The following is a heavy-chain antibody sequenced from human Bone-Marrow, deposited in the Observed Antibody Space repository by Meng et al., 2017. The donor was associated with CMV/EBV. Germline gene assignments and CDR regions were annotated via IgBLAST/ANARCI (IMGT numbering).Heavy chain of an antibody. Sequence: SCPVPGGSISSSSYYWGWIRQPPGKGLEWIGSIYYSGSTYYNPSLKSRVTISVDTSKNQFSLKLSSVTAADTAVYYCASRTTNYYWYFDLWGRGPRVTVSS. CDR2: IYYSGST. J-gene: IGHJ2*01. CDR1: GGSISSSSYY. D-gene: IGHD1-1*01. V-gene: IGHV4-39*07. CDR3: ASRTTNYYWYFDL.